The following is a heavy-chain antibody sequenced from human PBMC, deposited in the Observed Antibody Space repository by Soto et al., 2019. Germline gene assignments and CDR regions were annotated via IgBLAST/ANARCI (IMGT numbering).Heavy chain of an antibody. CDR2: IYWDDDK. CDR1: GFSLSTSGVG. CDR3: AQHYAILTGYTY. J-gene: IGHJ4*02. V-gene: IGHV2-5*02. D-gene: IGHD3-9*01. Sequence: QITLKESGPTLVKPTQTLTLTCTFSGFSLSTSGVGVGWIRQPPGKALEWLALIYWDDDKRYSPSLKSRLTITKDTSKNQLVLTMTNMDPVDTATYYCAQHYAILTGYTYWGQGTLVTVSS.